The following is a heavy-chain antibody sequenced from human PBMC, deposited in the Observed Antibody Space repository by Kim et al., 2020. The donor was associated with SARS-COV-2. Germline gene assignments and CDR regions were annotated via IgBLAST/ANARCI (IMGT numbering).Heavy chain of an antibody. CDR1: GFTFSSYE. CDR2: ISSSGSTT. J-gene: IGHJ6*02. CDR3: ARVPFRLVDV. D-gene: IGHD6-6*01. V-gene: IGHV3-48*03. Sequence: GGSLRLSCAASGFTFSSYEMNWVRQAPGKGLEWVSYISSSGSTTYYADSVKGRFTISRDNAKNSLYLQMNSLRAEDTAVYYCARVPFRLVDVWGQGTTVTVSS.